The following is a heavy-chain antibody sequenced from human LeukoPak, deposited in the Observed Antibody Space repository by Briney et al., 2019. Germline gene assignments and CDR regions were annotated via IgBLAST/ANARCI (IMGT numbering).Heavy chain of an antibody. CDR1: GDSVSRYF. D-gene: IGHD5-24*01. CDR2: IYYSGTT. Sequence: PSETLSLTCTVSGDSVSRYFWNWIRQPPGRGLEWIGYIYYSGTTNYNPSLKSRVTISVDTSKNQFSLKLSSVTAADTAVYYCASSWMATPYGLDVWGQGTTVTVSS. V-gene: IGHV4-59*08. CDR3: ASSWMATPYGLDV. J-gene: IGHJ6*02.